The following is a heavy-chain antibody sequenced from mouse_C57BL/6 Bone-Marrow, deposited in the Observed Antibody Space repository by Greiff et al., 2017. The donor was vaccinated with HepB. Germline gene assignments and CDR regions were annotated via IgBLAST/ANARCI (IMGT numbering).Heavy chain of an antibody. CDR1: GFTFSSFG. CDR2: ISSGSSAI. Sequence: EVHLVESGGGLVQPGGSRKLSCAASGFTFSSFGIHWVRQAPEKGLAWVAYISSGSSAIYYADTVKGRFTISRDNPKNTLFLQRTSLRSEDTAMYYCARQDPFYYAMDYWGQGTSVTVSS. CDR3: ARQDPFYYAMDY. V-gene: IGHV5-17*02. J-gene: IGHJ4*01.